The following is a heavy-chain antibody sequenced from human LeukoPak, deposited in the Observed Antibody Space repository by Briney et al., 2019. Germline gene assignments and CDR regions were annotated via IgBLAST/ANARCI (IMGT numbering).Heavy chain of an antibody. CDR1: GYTFTRYG. J-gene: IGHJ4*02. Sequence: ASVKVSCKASGYTFTRYGVSWVRRAPGQGLEGVGWIGSYNGNTNYAQRLQDRITVTTDTSTSTAYMELSSLRSDDTAMYYCARAGAEVTSHFDSWGQGTLATVSS. V-gene: IGHV1-18*01. CDR3: ARAGAEVTSHFDS. CDR2: IGSYNGNT. D-gene: IGHD2-21*02.